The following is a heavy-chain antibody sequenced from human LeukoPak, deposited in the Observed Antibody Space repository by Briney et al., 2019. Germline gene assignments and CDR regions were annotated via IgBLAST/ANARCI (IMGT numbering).Heavy chain of an antibody. J-gene: IGHJ4*02. CDR1: GGSISSSSYY. CDR3: AKSGGYGLIDY. D-gene: IGHD1-26*01. V-gene: IGHV4-39*01. CDR2: IYYSGST. Sequence: SETLSLTCTVSGGSISSSSYYWGWIRQPPGKGLEWIGSIYYSGSTYYNASLKSRVTISIDTSKNQFSLRLSSVTAADTAVYYCAKSGGYGLIDYWGQGTLVTVSS.